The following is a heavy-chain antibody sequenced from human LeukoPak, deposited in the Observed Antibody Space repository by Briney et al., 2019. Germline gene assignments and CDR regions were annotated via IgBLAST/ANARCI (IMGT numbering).Heavy chain of an antibody. Sequence: SETLSLTCTVSGGSISSGGYYWSWIRQHPGKGLEWIGYIYYSGSTYYNPSLKSRVTISVGTSKTQFSLKLTSVTAADTAMYYCARHITVSYDAFDLWGRGTMVTVSS. J-gene: IGHJ3*01. CDR1: GGSISSGGYY. CDR2: IYYSGST. CDR3: ARHITVSYDAFDL. D-gene: IGHD6-19*01. V-gene: IGHV4-31*03.